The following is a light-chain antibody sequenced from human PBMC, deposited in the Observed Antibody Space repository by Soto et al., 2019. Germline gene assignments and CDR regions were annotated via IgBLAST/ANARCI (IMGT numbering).Light chain of an antibody. V-gene: IGLV1-40*01. CDR1: SSNIGAGYD. CDR3: QSYDSSLSVNYV. CDR2: GNT. Sequence: QSVLTQAPSVSGVPGQRVTISCTGSSSNIGAGYDVHWYQQLPGTAPKILIYGNTNRPSGVPDRFSGSKSGTSASLAITGLQAEDEADYYCQSYDSSLSVNYVFGTGTKVTVL. J-gene: IGLJ1*01.